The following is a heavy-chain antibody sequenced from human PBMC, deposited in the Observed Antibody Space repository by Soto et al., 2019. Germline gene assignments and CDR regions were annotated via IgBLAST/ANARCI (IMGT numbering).Heavy chain of an antibody. CDR3: ARDIVATIQWDY. D-gene: IGHD5-12*01. Sequence: QVQLVQSGPEVRKPGGSVKVSCKASGYTFNHYAISWVRQAPGQGLEWMGWISAYNGNTNYAQKFEGRVTMTTDSSTSTAYMEVRSLRSDDTAVYYCARDIVATIQWDYWGQGTLVTVSS. J-gene: IGHJ4*02. CDR2: ISAYNGNT. V-gene: IGHV1-18*04. CDR1: GYTFNHYA.